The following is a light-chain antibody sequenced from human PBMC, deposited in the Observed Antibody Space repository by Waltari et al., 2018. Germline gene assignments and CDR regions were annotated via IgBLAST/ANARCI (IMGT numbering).Light chain of an antibody. Sequence: QSALTQPASVSGSPGQSITIPCTGSNSDVGSFNLFSWYQQHPGNAPILIIYDVIHRPAGVSNRFSGSKSANTASLTISGLQAEDEADYYCSSYTSTRVFYVFGTGTTVIVL. J-gene: IGLJ1*01. V-gene: IGLV2-14*02. CDR3: SSYTSTRVFYV. CDR2: DVI. CDR1: NSDVGSFNL.